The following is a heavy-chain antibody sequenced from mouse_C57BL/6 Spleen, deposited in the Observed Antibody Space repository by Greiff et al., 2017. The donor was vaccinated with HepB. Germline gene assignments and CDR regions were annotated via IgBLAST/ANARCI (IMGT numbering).Heavy chain of an antibody. CDR3: TFYYYGSSAWYFEV. CDR2: IDPENGDT. J-gene: IGHJ1*03. Sequence: VQLQQSGAELVRPGASVKLSCTASGFNIKDDYMHWVKQRPEQGLEWIGWIDPENGDTEYASKFQGKATITADTSSNTAYLQLSSLTSEDTAVYYCTFYYYGSSAWYFEVWGTGTTVTVSS. D-gene: IGHD1-1*01. V-gene: IGHV14-4*01. CDR1: GFNIKDDY.